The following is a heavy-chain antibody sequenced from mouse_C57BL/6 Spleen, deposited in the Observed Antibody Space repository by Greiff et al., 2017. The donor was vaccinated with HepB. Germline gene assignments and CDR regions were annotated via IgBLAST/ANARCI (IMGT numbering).Heavy chain of an antibody. CDR2: ISSGGSYT. CDR1: GFTFSSYG. Sequence: EVQVVESGGDLVKPGGSLKLSCAASGFTFSSYGMSWVRQTPDKRLEWVATISSGGSYTYYPDSVKGRFTISRDNAKNTLYLQMSSLKSEDTAMYYCARPTMVTTRNYFDYWGQGTTLTVSS. D-gene: IGHD2-2*01. CDR3: ARPTMVTTRNYFDY. J-gene: IGHJ2*01. V-gene: IGHV5-6*01.